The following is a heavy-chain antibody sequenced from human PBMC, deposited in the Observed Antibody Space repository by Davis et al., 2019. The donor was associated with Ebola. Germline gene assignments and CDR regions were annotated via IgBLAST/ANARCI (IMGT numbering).Heavy chain of an antibody. CDR1: GASFSGYY. V-gene: IGHV4-34*01. D-gene: IGHD1-26*01. Sequence: MPSETLSLTCAVYGASFSGYYWSWIRQPPGKGLEWIGEINRGGGTNYNPSLKSRVTISVDTSKNQFSLKLSSVTAADTAVYYCARGPSVVGLDYWGQGTLVTVSS. CDR2: INRGGGT. J-gene: IGHJ4*02. CDR3: ARGPSVVGLDY.